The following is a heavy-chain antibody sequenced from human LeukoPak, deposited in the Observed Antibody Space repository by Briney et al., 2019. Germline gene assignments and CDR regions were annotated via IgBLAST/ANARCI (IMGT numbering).Heavy chain of an antibody. CDR2: IDHSGST. J-gene: IGHJ5*02. V-gene: IGHV4-34*01. D-gene: IGHD6-6*01. CDR3: ATSSQLGSYNWFDP. Sequence: SETLSLTCAVYGASFSDYYWSWIRQSPGKGLEWIAEIDHSGSTMCSASLKRRVTISLDTSKNQFSLDLTSVTAADTAVYYCATSSQLGSYNWFDPWGQGTLVTVSA. CDR1: GASFSDYY.